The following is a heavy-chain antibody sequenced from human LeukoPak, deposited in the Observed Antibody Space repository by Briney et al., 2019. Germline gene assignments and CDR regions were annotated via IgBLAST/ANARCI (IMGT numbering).Heavy chain of an antibody. CDR1: GYTFTSYG. Sequence: ASVKVSCKASGYTFTSYGISWVRQAPGQGLEWMGWINPNSGGTNYAQKFQGRVTMTRDTSISTAYMELSRLRSDDTAVYYCARGYCSSTSCYLGNYMDVWGKGTTVTVSS. J-gene: IGHJ6*03. D-gene: IGHD2-2*01. CDR2: INPNSGGT. CDR3: ARGYCSSTSCYLGNYMDV. V-gene: IGHV1-2*02.